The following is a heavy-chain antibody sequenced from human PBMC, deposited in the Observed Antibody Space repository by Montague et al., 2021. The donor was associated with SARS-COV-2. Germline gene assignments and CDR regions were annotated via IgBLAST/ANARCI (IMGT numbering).Heavy chain of an antibody. D-gene: IGHD3-10*01. CDR1: GYTLIELP. Sequence: SVKVSCKVSGYTLIELPMHWVRQAPGKGLEWMGGFDPEDGETIYAQKFQGRVSMTEDTSTDTAYMELSSLRSEDTAVYYCATGSAMVRGGRFDPWGQGTLVTVSS. CDR3: ATGSAMVRGGRFDP. V-gene: IGHV1-24*01. J-gene: IGHJ5*02. CDR2: FDPEDGET.